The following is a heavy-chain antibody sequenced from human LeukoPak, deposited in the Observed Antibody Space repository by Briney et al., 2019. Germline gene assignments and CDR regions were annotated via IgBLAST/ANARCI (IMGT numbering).Heavy chain of an antibody. Sequence: TGGSLRLSCAASGFTFSSSGIHWVRQAPGKGLEWVSTVSQDGSNGYYGDSVKGRFIISRDNSGNTVYLQMNSLRAEDTAVYFCAKDTPSPNSGFYHYWGQGTPVTVSS. CDR1: GFTFSSSG. V-gene: IGHV3-30*18. CDR3: AKDTPSPNSGFYHY. D-gene: IGHD5-12*01. J-gene: IGHJ4*02. CDR2: VSQDGSNG.